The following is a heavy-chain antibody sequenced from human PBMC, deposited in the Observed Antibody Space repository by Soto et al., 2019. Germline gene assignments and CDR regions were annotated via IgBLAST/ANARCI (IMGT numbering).Heavy chain of an antibody. J-gene: IGHJ4*02. CDR3: VKDPGAYNWNYIDY. Sequence: EVQLLESGGGLVQPGGSLRLSCAASGFTFSSYAMSWVRQAPGKGLEWVSAISGSGGSTYYADSVKGRFTISRDNSKNTLYLQMNSLRAEDTAVYYCVKDPGAYNWNYIDYWGQGTLVTVSS. V-gene: IGHV3-23*01. D-gene: IGHD1-20*01. CDR2: ISGSGGST. CDR1: GFTFSSYA.